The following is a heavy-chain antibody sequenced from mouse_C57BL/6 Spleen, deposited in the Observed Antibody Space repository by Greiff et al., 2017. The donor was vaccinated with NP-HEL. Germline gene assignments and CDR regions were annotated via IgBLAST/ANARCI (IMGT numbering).Heavy chain of an antibody. CDR1: GYTFTDHT. J-gene: IGHJ1*03. CDR3: ARMGNYGSSYWYFDV. Sequence: QVQLQQSDAELVKPGASVKISCKVSGYTFTDHTIHWMKQRPEQGLEWIGYIYPRDGSTKYNEKFKGKATLTADKSSSTAYMQLNSLTSEDSAVYFCARMGNYGSSYWYFDVWGTGTTVTVSS. CDR2: IYPRDGST. V-gene: IGHV1-78*01. D-gene: IGHD1-1*01.